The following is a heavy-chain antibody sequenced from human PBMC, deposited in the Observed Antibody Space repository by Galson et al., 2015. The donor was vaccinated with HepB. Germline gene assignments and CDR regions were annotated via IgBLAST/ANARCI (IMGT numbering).Heavy chain of an antibody. V-gene: IGHV3-48*02. Sequence: SLRLSCAASGFTFSSYSMNWVRQAPGKGLEWVSYISSSSSTIYYADSVKGRFTISRDNAKNSLYLQMNSLRDEDTAVYYCARVRLDGPSGYYYYGMDVWGQGTTVTVSS. J-gene: IGHJ6*02. D-gene: IGHD3-10*01. CDR1: GFTFSSYS. CDR2: ISSSSSTI. CDR3: ARVRLDGPSGYYYYGMDV.